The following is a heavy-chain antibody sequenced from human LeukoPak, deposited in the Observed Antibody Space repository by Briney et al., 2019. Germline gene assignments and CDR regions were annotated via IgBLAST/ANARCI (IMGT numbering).Heavy chain of an antibody. V-gene: IGHV1-18*01. CDR3: AADPQRHRKTHLWFGEFPDAFDI. CDR1: GYTFTSYG. J-gene: IGHJ3*02. D-gene: IGHD3-10*01. Sequence: ASVKVSCKASGYTFTSYGISWVRQAPGQGLEWMGWISGYNGYTHYAHNLQGRVTMTTDTSTSTAYMELRSLRSDDTAVYYCAADPQRHRKTHLWFGEFPDAFDIWGQGTMVTVSS. CDR2: ISGYNGYT.